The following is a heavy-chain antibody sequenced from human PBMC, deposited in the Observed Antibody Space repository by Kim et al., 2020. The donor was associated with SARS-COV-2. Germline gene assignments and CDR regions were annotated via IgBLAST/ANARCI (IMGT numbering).Heavy chain of an antibody. Sequence: NDASSVKGRFTISRDNSKKSLYLQMTSLRVEDTAVSYCAGAVGDYGLDYWCQGTLVTVSS. CDR3: AGAVGDYGLDY. D-gene: IGHD4-17*01. J-gene: IGHJ4*02. V-gene: IGHV3-33*01.